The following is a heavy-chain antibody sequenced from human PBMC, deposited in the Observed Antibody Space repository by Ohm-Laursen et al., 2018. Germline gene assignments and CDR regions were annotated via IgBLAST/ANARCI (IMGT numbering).Heavy chain of an antibody. CDR2: INHSGST. CDR3: ARVGRRSTQGLVRGYSHGKSNFDY. J-gene: IGHJ4*02. Sequence: SETLSLTCAVYGGSFSGYYWSWIRQPPGKGLEWIGEINHSGSTNYNPSLKSRVTISVDTSRNQFSLKLSSVTAADTAVYYCARVGRRSTQGLVRGYSHGKSNFDYWGQGTLVTVSS. CDR1: GGSFSGYY. V-gene: IGHV4-34*01. D-gene: IGHD5-18*01.